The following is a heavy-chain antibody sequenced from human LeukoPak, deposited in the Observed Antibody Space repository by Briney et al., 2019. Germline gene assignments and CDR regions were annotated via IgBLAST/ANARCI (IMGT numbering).Heavy chain of an antibody. CDR1: GDSISSYY. CDR3: ARAFWGSGIDY. D-gene: IGHD3-16*01. V-gene: IGHV4-59*01. CDR2: IHYSGSA. J-gene: IGHJ4*02. Sequence: SETLSLTCTVSGDSISSYYWSWIRQPPGKGLEWIGYIHYSGSANYNPSIKSRVTISVDTSKNQFSLKLSSVTAADTAVYYCARAFWGSGIDYWGQGTLVTVSS.